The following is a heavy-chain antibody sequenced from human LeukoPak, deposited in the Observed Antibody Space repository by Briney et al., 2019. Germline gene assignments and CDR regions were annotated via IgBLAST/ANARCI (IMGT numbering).Heavy chain of an antibody. J-gene: IGHJ4*02. Sequence: GGSLRLYCAASGFTFSNYMMHWVRQAPGKGLVWVSRIKSDVITITYADSVKGRFTISRDNAKNTLYLQMNSLRAEDTAVYYCLRDLNWSLDQWGQGTLVTVSS. CDR1: GFTFSNYM. CDR2: IKSDVITI. V-gene: IGHV3-74*01. CDR3: LRDLNWSLDQ. D-gene: IGHD1-20*01.